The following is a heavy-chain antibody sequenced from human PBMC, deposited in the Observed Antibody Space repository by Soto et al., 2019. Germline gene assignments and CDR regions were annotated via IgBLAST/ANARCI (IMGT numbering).Heavy chain of an antibody. CDR3: AKSGYHRWYFDY. CDR1: GFTFSSYG. J-gene: IGHJ4*02. V-gene: IGHV3-30*18. CDR2: ISYDGSNK. Sequence: PGGSLRLSCAASGFTFSSYGMHWVRQAPGKGLEWVTVISYDGSNKYYADSVKGRFTISRDNSKNTLYLQMNSLRAEDTAVYYCAKSGYHRWYFDYWGQGTLVTVSS. D-gene: IGHD5-18*01.